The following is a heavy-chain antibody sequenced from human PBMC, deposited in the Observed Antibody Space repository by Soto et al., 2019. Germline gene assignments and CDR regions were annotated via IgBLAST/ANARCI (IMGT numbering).Heavy chain of an antibody. CDR1: GFTFSIYA. J-gene: IGHJ4*02. Sequence: GSLRLSCAASGFTFSIYAMSWVRQAPGKGLEWVSTISGRGGSTYYADSVKGRFTISRDNSKNTLYLQMNSLRAEDTAVYYCARKSAMFYYDYSGSGPFDYWGQGTLVTVSS. CDR2: ISGRGGST. CDR3: ARKSAMFYYDYSGSGPFDY. V-gene: IGHV3-23*01. D-gene: IGHD3-22*01.